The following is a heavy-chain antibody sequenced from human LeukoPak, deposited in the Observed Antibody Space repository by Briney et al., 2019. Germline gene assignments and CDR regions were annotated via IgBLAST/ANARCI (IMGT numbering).Heavy chain of an antibody. CDR2: VSCYNGDT. V-gene: IGHV1-18*04. CDR3: VRGGPNKSGWTLDY. J-gene: IGHJ4*02. CDR1: GYTFNSHG. Sequence: ASVKVSCKASGYTFNSHGISWVPQAPGQGLEWMGWVSCYNGDTNYAQKFQGRVTISRDTSANTAYMELNRLRPEDTAVFYCVRGGPNKSGWTLDYWGQGTLVTVSS. D-gene: IGHD6-19*01.